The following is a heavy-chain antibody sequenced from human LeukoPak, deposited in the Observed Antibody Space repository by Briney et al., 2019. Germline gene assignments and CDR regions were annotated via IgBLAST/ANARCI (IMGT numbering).Heavy chain of an antibody. CDR1: GFTFSTFG. J-gene: IGHJ4*02. CDR2: ISYDGSNQ. V-gene: IGHV3-30*18. Sequence: GGSLRLSCAASGFTFSTFGMHWVRQAPGKGLEWVAAISYDGSNQYYIDSVKGRFTISRDNSKNTLYLQMNSLRAEDTAVYYCTKLNNYEDYWGQGTQVTVSS. D-gene: IGHD1/OR15-1a*01. CDR3: TKLNNYEDY.